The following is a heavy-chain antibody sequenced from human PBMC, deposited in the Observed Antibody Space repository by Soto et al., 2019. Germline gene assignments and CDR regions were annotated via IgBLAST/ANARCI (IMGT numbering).Heavy chain of an antibody. CDR3: ARSLRQMATTGHNYYFDS. CDR2: MNPNSGNT. J-gene: IGHJ4*02. Sequence: QVQLVQSGAEVKKPGASVKVSCKASGYTFTSYDINWVRQATGQGLECMGWMNPNSGNTGYAQKFQDRVTMTRNTNINTAYMVLSSLTCEDTAMYDCARSLRQMATTGHNYYFDSCGQGTLVTVSA. D-gene: IGHD5-12*01. V-gene: IGHV1-8*01. CDR1: GYTFTSYD.